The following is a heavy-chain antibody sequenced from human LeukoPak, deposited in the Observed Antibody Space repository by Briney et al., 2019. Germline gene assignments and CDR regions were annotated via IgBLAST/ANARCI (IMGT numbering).Heavy chain of an antibody. Sequence: GGSLRLSCAASGFTFSSYAMSWVRQAPGKGLEWVSAISGSGGSTYYADSVKGRFTISRDNSKNTLYLQMNSLRAEDTAVYYCAKDTPPVFCSSTSCPFDYWGQGTLVTVSS. CDR2: ISGSGGST. D-gene: IGHD2-2*01. CDR3: AKDTPPVFCSSTSCPFDY. V-gene: IGHV3-23*01. J-gene: IGHJ4*02. CDR1: GFTFSSYA.